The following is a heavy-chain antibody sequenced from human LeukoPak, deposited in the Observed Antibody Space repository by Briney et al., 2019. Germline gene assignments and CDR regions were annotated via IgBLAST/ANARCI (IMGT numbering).Heavy chain of an antibody. Sequence: GGSLRLSCVASGFTFSNYWMRWVSQAPGKGLEWVANINPDGNNKLYVDSVKGRFSISRDNAKNSLYLQMNSLIVEDTAIYYCAREHWSTPDCWGQGTLVTVSS. V-gene: IGHV3-7*03. J-gene: IGHJ4*02. D-gene: IGHD2-8*02. CDR1: GFTFSNYW. CDR3: AREHWSTPDC. CDR2: INPDGNNK.